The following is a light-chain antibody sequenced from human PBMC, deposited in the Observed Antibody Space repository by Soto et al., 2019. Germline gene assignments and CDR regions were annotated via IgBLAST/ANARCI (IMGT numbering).Light chain of an antibody. V-gene: IGKV3-20*01. J-gene: IGKJ4*01. CDR3: QQYGSSVT. Sequence: DIVLTQSPGTLSLSPGERATLSCRASQSVRSRYLAWYQQKAGQAPRLLIYDASRRAIGIPDRFSGSGSGTDFTLTISRLEPEDFAVYYCQQYGSSVTFGGGTKVEIK. CDR2: DAS. CDR1: QSVRSRY.